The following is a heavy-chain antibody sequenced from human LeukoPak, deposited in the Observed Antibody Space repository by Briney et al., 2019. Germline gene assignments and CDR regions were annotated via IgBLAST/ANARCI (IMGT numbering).Heavy chain of an antibody. Sequence: GESLQISCKGSCFTFSTYSFAWVRQMPGKGLEWMGVIYAGDSSTRYSPSFQGQVTISVDKSISTAYLQWSSLKASDSAIYYCARHSCYDSWGQGTLVTVSS. V-gene: IGHV5-51*01. CDR1: CFTFSTYS. D-gene: IGHD3-16*01. J-gene: IGHJ4*02. CDR2: IYAGDSST. CDR3: ARHSCYDS.